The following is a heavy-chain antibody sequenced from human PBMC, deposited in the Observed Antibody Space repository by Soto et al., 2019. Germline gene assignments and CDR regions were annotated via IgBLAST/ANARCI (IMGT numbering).Heavy chain of an antibody. Sequence: ASVKVSCKASGYTFTSYAMHWVRQAPGQRLEWMGWINAGNGNTKYSQKFQGRVTITRDTSASTAYMELSSLRSEDTAVYYCARVPGIQRDYYYYGMDVWGKGTTVTVSS. J-gene: IGHJ6*04. CDR1: GYTFTSYA. V-gene: IGHV1-3*01. CDR3: ARVPGIQRDYYYYGMDV. CDR2: INAGNGNT. D-gene: IGHD5-18*01.